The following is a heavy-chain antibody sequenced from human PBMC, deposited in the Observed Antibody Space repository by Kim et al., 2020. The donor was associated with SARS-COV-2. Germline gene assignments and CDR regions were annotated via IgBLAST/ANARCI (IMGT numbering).Heavy chain of an antibody. CDR1: GASVSSYY. Sequence: SETLSLTCTVSGASVSSYYSSWFRQPPGKGLEWIGYIYYSGNTKYNPSLKSRVTILLDTSKNQFSLKLRSVTAADTAVYYCARDAHYFDSSDDSVWGQGT. V-gene: IGHV4-59*02. D-gene: IGHD3-22*01. J-gene: IGHJ4*02. CDR3: ARDAHYFDSSDDSV. CDR2: IYYSGNT.